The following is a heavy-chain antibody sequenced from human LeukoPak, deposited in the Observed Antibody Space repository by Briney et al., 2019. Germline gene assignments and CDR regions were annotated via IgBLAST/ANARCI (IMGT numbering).Heavy chain of an antibody. CDR2: ISYDGSNK. V-gene: IGHV3-30-3*01. J-gene: IGHJ4*02. D-gene: IGHD2-2*01. Sequence: PGGSLRLSCAASGFTFSSYAMHWVRQAPGKGLEWVAVISYDGSNKYYADSVKGRFTISRDNSKNTLYLQMNSLRAEDTAVYYCARADCSSSSCYTVSHWGQGTLVTVSA. CDR3: ARADCSSSSCYTVSH. CDR1: GFTFSSYA.